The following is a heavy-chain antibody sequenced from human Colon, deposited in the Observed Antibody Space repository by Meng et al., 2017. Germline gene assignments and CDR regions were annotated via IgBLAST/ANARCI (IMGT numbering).Heavy chain of an antibody. CDR2: IYAYNGNT. J-gene: IGHJ4*02. CDR3: ARESVDTAMVDY. CDR1: GYTFTSYG. V-gene: IGHV1-18*01. D-gene: IGHD5-18*01. Sequence: QVQLVQAGDEVKKPGAAVKDSCKASGYTFTSYGISWVRQAPGQGLEWMGWIYAYNGNTYYAQNIQGRVTITTDTSTTTAYMELRSLRSDDTAVYYCARESVDTAMVDYWGQGTLVTVSS.